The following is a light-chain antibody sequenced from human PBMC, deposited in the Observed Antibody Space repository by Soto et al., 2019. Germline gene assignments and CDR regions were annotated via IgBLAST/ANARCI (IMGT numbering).Light chain of an antibody. J-gene: IGKJ4*01. CDR1: QTISNY. CDR3: QQYRSSPLT. V-gene: IGKV3-20*01. CDR2: DAS. Sequence: EIVLTQSPGTLSLSPGERATLSCRASQTISNYLAWYQQKPGQAPRLLIYDASIRAIGIPDRFSGSGSGTDFTLTISRLEPEDFTVYYCQQYRSSPLTFGGGTKVEIK.